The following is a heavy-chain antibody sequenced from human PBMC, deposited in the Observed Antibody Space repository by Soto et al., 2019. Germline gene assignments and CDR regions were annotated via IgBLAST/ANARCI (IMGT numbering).Heavy chain of an antibody. V-gene: IGHV3-21*01. CDR1: GFTFSSYS. CDR3: ARGLTGGPNTYYDFWNGYYSYYYGMDV. Sequence: PGGSLRLSCAASGFTFSSYSMNWVRQAPGKGLEWVSSISSSSSYIYYADSVKGRFTISRDNAKNSLYLQMNSLRAEDTAVYYCARGLTGGPNTYYDFWNGYYSYYYGMDVWGQGTTVTVSS. CDR2: ISSSSSYI. J-gene: IGHJ6*02. D-gene: IGHD3-3*01.